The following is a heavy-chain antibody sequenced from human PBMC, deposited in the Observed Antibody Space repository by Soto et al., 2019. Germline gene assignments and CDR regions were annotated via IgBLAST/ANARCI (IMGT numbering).Heavy chain of an antibody. CDR1: GFTFSSYS. D-gene: IGHD3-10*01. J-gene: IGHJ4*02. V-gene: IGHV3-21*01. Sequence: EVQLVESGGGLVKPGGSLRLSCAASGFTFSSYSMNWVRQAPGKGLEWVSSISSSSSYTYYADSVKGRFTISRDNAKNSLYLQMNSLRAEDTAVYYCARDFSVWFGELLYSYFDYWGQGTLVTVSS. CDR3: ARDFSVWFGELLYSYFDY. CDR2: ISSSSSYT.